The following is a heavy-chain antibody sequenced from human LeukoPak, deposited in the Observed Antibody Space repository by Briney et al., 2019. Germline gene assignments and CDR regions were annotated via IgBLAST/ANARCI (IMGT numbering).Heavy chain of an antibody. J-gene: IGHJ4*01. CDR2: IWSDGNLK. CDR3: ARDWSGGNSGYIDN. V-gene: IGHV3-33*01. D-gene: IGHD3-22*01. CDR1: GYTFTSYY. Sequence: SCKASGYTFTSYYMHWVRQAPGKGLEWVAAIWSDGNLKYYADSVKGRFTISRDNSQNTLYLQMDSLRVDDTAVYYCARDWSGGNSGYIDNWGHGTLVTVSS.